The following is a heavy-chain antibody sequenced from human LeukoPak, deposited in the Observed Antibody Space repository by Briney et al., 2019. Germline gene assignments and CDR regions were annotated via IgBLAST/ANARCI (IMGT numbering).Heavy chain of an antibody. D-gene: IGHD6-13*01. CDR3: ARTVSSSLDAFDI. CDR2: ISSSSSYI. J-gene: IGHJ3*02. Sequence: GGSLRLSCAASGFTFSSYAMSWVRQAPGKGLEWVSSISSSSSYIYYADSVKGRFTISRDNAKNSLYLQMNSLRAEDTAVYYCARTVSSSLDAFDIWGQGTMVTVSS. CDR1: GFTFSSYA. V-gene: IGHV3-21*01.